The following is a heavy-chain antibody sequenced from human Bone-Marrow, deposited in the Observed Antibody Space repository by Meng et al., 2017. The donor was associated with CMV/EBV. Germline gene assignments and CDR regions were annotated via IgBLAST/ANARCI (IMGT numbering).Heavy chain of an antibody. CDR1: GFTFSNYG. Sequence: GESLKISCAASGFTFSNYGMHWVRQAPGKGLEWVAVIWYDGSNKYYADSVKGRFTISRDNSKNTLYLQMNSLRAEDTAVYYCAKDWASYDILTGYSPPDDYWGQGTLVTVSS. CDR3: AKDWASYDILTGYSPPDDY. D-gene: IGHD3-9*01. CDR2: IWYDGSNK. V-gene: IGHV3-33*06. J-gene: IGHJ4*02.